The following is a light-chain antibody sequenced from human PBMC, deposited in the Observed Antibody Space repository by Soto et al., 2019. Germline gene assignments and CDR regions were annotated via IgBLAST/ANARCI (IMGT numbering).Light chain of an antibody. V-gene: IGLV1-47*01. CDR1: SSDIGSNY. Sequence: QSVLTQPPSASGTPGQRVTISCSGSSSDIGSNYVYWYQQIPGTAPKLLIYRNNQWPSGVPDRFSGSKSGTSASLAISGLRSEDEADYFCAAWDDSLNGQGVFGGGTKLNVL. CDR2: RNN. CDR3: AAWDDSLNGQGV. J-gene: IGLJ2*01.